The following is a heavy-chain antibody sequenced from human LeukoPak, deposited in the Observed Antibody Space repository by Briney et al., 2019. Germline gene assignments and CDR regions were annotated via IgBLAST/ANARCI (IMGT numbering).Heavy chain of an antibody. CDR1: GFTFSSYS. CDR2: ISSSSSTI. V-gene: IGHV3-48*01. D-gene: IGHD1-26*01. J-gene: IGHJ4*02. CDR3: AREGRGSDY. Sequence: GGSLRLSCAASGFTFSSYSMNWVRQAPGKGLEWVSYISSSSSTIYYVDSVKGRFTISRDNAKNSLYLQMNSLRAEDTAVYYCAREGRGSDYWGQGTLVTVSS.